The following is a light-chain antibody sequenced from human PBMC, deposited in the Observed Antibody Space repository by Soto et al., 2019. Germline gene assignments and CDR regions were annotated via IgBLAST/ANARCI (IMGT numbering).Light chain of an antibody. CDR1: QGIGVY. CDR2: AAS. Sequence: DIQMTQSPSSLSASVGDRVTITCRASQGIGVYLAWFQQKTGKVPRLLIYAASALQSGVPSRFSGGGSGTDFTLTINSLQPEDVATYYCQKYNRAPLTFGGGTKVEIK. J-gene: IGKJ4*01. V-gene: IGKV1-27*01. CDR3: QKYNRAPLT.